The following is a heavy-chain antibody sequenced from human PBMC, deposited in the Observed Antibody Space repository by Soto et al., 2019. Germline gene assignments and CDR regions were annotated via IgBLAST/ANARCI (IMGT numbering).Heavy chain of an antibody. CDR2: IYPGDSDT. CDR3: ARPRSGSYRLDYYGMDV. D-gene: IGHD3-10*01. CDR1: GYSFTSYW. J-gene: IGHJ6*02. V-gene: IGHV5-51*01. Sequence: PGESLKISCKGSGYSFTSYWIAWVRQMPGKGLEWMGIIYPGDSDTRYSPSFQGQATISADKSISTAYLQWSSLKASDTAIYYCARPRSGSYRLDYYGMDVWGQGTTVTVSS.